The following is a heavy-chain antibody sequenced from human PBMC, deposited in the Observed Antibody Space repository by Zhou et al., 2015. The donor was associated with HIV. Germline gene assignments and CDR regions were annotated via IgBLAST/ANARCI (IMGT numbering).Heavy chain of an antibody. D-gene: IGHD1-14*01. J-gene: IGHJ4*02. CDR3: ARDRGSLREPGFCVY. Sequence: QVQLVQSGAEVKKPGSSVKVSCKASGGTFSSYTISWVRQAPGQGLEWMGRIIPILGIANYAQKFQGRVTITADKSTSTAYMELSSLRSEDTAVYYCARDRGSLREPGFCVYWGQGTLVTVSS. V-gene: IGHV1-69*08. CDR1: GGTFSSYT. CDR2: IIPILGIA.